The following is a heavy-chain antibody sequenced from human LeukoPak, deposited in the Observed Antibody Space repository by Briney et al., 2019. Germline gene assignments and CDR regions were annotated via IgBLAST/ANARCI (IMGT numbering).Heavy chain of an antibody. J-gene: IGHJ5*02. CDR3: ARDTVPAIVGATWFDP. Sequence: SQTLSLTCAISGDSVSSNSAAWNWIRQSPSRGLEWLGRTYYRSKWYNDYAVSVKSRITINPDTSKSQFSLQLNSVTPEDTAVYYCARDTVPAIVGATWFDPWGQGTLVTVSS. CDR1: GDSVSSNSAA. CDR2: TYYRSKWYN. V-gene: IGHV6-1*01. D-gene: IGHD1-26*01.